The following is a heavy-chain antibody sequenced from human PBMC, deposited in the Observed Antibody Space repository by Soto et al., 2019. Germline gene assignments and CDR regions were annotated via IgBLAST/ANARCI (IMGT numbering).Heavy chain of an antibody. CDR3: ARDYYDSSGYYPEPFYYYGMDV. D-gene: IGHD3-22*01. Sequence: SVKVSCKASGGTFSSYAISWVRQAPGQGLEWMGGIIPIFGTANYAQKFQGRVTITADKSTSTAYMELSSLRSEDTAVYYCARDYYDSSGYYPEPFYYYGMDVWGQGTTVTVSS. CDR2: IIPIFGTA. CDR1: GGTFSSYA. J-gene: IGHJ6*02. V-gene: IGHV1-69*06.